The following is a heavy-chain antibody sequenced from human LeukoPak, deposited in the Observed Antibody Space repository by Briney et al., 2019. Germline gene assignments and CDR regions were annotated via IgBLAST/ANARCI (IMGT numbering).Heavy chain of an antibody. Sequence: GGSLRLSCAASGFTFSSYAMSWVRQAPGKGLEWVGRTRNKANSYTTEYAASVKGRFTISRDDSKNSLYLQMNSLKTEDTAVYYCARDSNPTGNAFDIWGQGTMVTVSS. CDR3: ARDSNPTGNAFDI. CDR1: GFTFSSYA. D-gene: IGHD3-10*01. V-gene: IGHV3-72*01. CDR2: TRNKANSYTT. J-gene: IGHJ3*02.